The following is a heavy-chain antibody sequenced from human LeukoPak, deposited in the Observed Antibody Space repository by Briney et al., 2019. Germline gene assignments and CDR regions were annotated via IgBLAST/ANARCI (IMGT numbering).Heavy chain of an antibody. CDR3: ARDQFFAFDT. D-gene: IGHD3-3*01. V-gene: IGHV3-48*02. CDR2: ISSSRNNI. Sequence: PGGSLRLSHSPSGFTFSSYIKNWVRQAPGKGLEWVSYISSSRNNIYYADSVKGRFTVSRDNAKNSLYLQMYSLRDEDTAVYYCARDQFFAFDTWGQGTMVAVSS. CDR1: GFTFSSYI. J-gene: IGHJ3*02.